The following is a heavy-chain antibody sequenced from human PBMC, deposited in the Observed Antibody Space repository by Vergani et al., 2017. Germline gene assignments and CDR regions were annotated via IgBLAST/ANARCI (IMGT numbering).Heavy chain of an antibody. CDR3: TRRSGGYYSGGKVHPLRTAFDV. CDR1: GGSISSGSYY. V-gene: IGHV4-61*02. CDR2: FYTGGGT. J-gene: IGHJ3*01. Sequence: QVQLQESGPGLVRPSQTLSLTCTVSGGSISSGSYYWSWFRQPAGKGLGGIGRFYTGGGTSYNPSLKSRVTISVDTSKNQFSLQLSSVTAADTAVYYCTRRSGGYYSGGKVHPLRTAFDVWGHGTVVTVSS. D-gene: IGHD2-15*01.